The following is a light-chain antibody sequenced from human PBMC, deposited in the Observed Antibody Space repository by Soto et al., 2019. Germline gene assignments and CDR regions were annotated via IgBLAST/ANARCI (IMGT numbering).Light chain of an antibody. CDR1: QGIGGD. V-gene: IGKV1-17*01. Sequence: DIQMTQSPSSLSASVGDRVTITCRASQGIGGDAGWYQQRPGKPPKRLLYATSTLQSGIPSRFSGGGFGTEFSLTMCRLKTEDFATYYFVQHNRYPRKFGKGTREEMK. J-gene: IGKJ1*01. CDR3: VQHNRYPRK. CDR2: ATS.